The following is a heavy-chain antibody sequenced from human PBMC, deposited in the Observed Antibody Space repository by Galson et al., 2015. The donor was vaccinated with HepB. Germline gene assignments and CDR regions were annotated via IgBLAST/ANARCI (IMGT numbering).Heavy chain of an antibody. CDR1: GFIFSSYS. V-gene: IGHV3-21*01. J-gene: IGHJ4*02. CDR3: ARGKYDSSAYYYFDN. CDR2: ISSSSIYI. D-gene: IGHD3-22*01. Sequence: SLRLSCAASGFIFSSYSMNWVRQAPGKGLEWVSSISSSSIYIYYADSAKGRFTISRDNAKNSLYLQMNSLRAEDTAVYYCARGKYDSSAYYYFDNWGQGTLVTVSS.